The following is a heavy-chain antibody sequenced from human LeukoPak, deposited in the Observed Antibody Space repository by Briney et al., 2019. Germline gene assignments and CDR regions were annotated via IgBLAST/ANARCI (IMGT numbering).Heavy chain of an antibody. J-gene: IGHJ6*03. CDR2: ISGSGGST. D-gene: IGHD4-17*01. CDR1: GFTFSSYA. CDR3: AKIPYGDYVLDYYYYMDV. V-gene: IGHV3-23*01. Sequence: GGSLRLSCAASGFTFSSYAMSWVRQAPGKGLEWVSAISGSGGSTYYADSVKGRFTISRDNSKNTLYLQMYSLRAEDTAVYYCAKIPYGDYVLDYYYYMDVWGKGTTVTISS.